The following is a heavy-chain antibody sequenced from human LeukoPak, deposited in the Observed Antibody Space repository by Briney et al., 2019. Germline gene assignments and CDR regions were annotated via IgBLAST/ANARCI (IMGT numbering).Heavy chain of an antibody. Sequence: GRSLRLSCAASGFTFDDYAMHWVRQAPGKGLEWVSGISWNSGSIGYADSVKGRFTISRDNAKNSLYLQMNSLRAEDTAVYYCASHPAGTYYYYYMDVWGKGTTVTISS. D-gene: IGHD6-13*01. CDR2: ISWNSGSI. CDR1: GFTFDDYA. J-gene: IGHJ6*03. V-gene: IGHV3-9*01. CDR3: ASHPAGTYYYYYMDV.